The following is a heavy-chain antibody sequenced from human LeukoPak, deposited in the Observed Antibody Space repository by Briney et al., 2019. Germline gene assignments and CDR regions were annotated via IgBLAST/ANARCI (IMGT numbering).Heavy chain of an antibody. CDR1: GFSFSSYA. J-gene: IGHJ4*02. CDR2: ISYDGSNK. CDR3: ARFYDY. D-gene: IGHD2/OR15-2a*01. Sequence: GGSLRRSCAASGFSFSSYAMHWVRQAPGKGLEWVAVISYDGSNKYYADSVKGRFTISRDNSKNTLYLQMNSLRAEDTAVYYCARFYDYWGQGTLVTVSS. V-gene: IGHV3-30-3*01.